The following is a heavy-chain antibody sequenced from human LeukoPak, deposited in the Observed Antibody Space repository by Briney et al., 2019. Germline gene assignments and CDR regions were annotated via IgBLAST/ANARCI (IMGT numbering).Heavy chain of an antibody. CDR3: AKLPWGSYRHDALDI. CDR1: GFIFRHCG. CDR2: IWYDGSSK. J-gene: IGHJ3*02. V-gene: IGHV3-33*06. Sequence: PGGSLRLFCAASGFIFRHCGIHCVRQARGKGLEGVALIWYDGSSKYCADSVKGRFTISRDNSKNTLYMQMNSLRAEATAVYSCAKLPWGSYRHDALDIWGQGTMVTVSS. D-gene: IGHD3-16*02.